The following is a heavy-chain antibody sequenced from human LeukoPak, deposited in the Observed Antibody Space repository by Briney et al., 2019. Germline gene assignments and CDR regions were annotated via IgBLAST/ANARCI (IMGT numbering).Heavy chain of an antibody. V-gene: IGHV4-59*01. J-gene: IGHJ3*01. CDR2: IYYSGST. CDR1: GGSFSGYY. CDR3: ATLVGAN. Sequence: SETLSLTCAVYGGSFSGYYWSWIRQPPGKGLEWIGYIYYSGSTNYNPSLKSRVTISVDTSKNQFSLKLSSVTAADTAVYYCATLVGANWGQGTMVTVSS. D-gene: IGHD1-26*01.